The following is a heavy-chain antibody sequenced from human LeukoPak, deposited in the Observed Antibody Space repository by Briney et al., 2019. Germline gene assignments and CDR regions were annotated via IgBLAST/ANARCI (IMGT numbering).Heavy chain of an antibody. CDR3: ARFHYYDSSGYPDYYYYGMDV. CDR1: GGSISSGDYY. V-gene: IGHV4-30-4*01. CDR2: SYYSGST. J-gene: IGHJ6*02. Sequence: SQTLSLTCTVSGGSISSGDYYWSRIRQPPGKGLEWIGYSYYSGSTYYNPSLKSRVTISVDTSKNQSSLKLSSVTAADTAVYYCARFHYYDSSGYPDYYYYGMDVWGQGTTVTVSS. D-gene: IGHD3-22*01.